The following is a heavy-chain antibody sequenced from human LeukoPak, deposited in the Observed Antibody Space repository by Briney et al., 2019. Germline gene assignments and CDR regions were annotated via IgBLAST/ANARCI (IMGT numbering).Heavy chain of an antibody. D-gene: IGHD1-26*01. Sequence: SETLSLTCTVSGGSISSGDYYWGWIRQPPGKGLEWIGSIYYSGSTYYDPPLKSRVTISVDTSKNQFSLKLRSVTAAGTAVYYCASLRERSYYARGFDYWGQGTLVTVSS. CDR1: GGSISSGDYY. CDR3: ASLRERSYYARGFDY. CDR2: IYYSGST. V-gene: IGHV4-39*01. J-gene: IGHJ4*02.